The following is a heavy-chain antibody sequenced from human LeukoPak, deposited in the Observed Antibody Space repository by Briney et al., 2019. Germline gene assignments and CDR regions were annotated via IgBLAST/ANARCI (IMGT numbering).Heavy chain of an antibody. Sequence: PSETLSLTCTVSGGSISSSSYYWEWIRQPPGKGLEWIGNIYYTGSDYYSLSLKSRVTISVDTPKNQFSLKLSYVTAAETAVYYCATAAAADGTVYWGQGTLVNVSS. CDR1: GGSISSSSYY. CDR3: ATAAAADGTVY. V-gene: IGHV4-39*01. J-gene: IGHJ4*02. D-gene: IGHD6-13*01. CDR2: IYYTGSD.